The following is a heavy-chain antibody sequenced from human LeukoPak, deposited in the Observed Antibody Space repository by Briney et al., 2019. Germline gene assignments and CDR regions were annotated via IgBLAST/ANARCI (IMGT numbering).Heavy chain of an antibody. Sequence: PSGTLSLTCSVSGGSISSGDYFWSWIRQPPGKGLEWIGYTYNSGSTYYNPSLKSRVTISEDTSKNQFSLKLTSVTAADTAVYYCARSRVRSFDYWGQGTLVTVSS. CDR1: GGSISSGDYF. CDR2: TYNSGST. CDR3: ARSRVRSFDY. J-gene: IGHJ4*02. D-gene: IGHD3-3*01. V-gene: IGHV4-30-4*01.